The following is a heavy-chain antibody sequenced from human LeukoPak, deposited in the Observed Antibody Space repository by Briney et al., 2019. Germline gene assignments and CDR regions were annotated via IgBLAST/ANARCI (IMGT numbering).Heavy chain of an antibody. Sequence: GASVKVSCKASGYTFTSYGISWVRQAPGQGLEWMGWISAYNGNTNYAQKLQGRVTMTTDTSTSTAYIELRSLRSDDTAVYYCARDRGLGYCSGGSCYSLGYWGQGTLVTVSS. CDR3: ARDRGLGYCSGGSCYSLGY. D-gene: IGHD2-15*01. CDR2: ISAYNGNT. J-gene: IGHJ4*02. V-gene: IGHV1-18*01. CDR1: GYTFTSYG.